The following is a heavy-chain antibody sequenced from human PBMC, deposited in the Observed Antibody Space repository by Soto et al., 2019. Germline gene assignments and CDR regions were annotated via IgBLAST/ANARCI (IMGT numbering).Heavy chain of an antibody. CDR2: IYYSGSA. Sequence: QVQLQESGPGLVKPSETLSLTCTVSGGSISSSTYYWGWIRQPPGKGLEWIGFIYYSGSAYYNPSLKSRVTSSIDTSKNQFSLKLTSVTAADTAVFYCARHGVDYGDYARYYYYGMDVWGRGTTVTVSS. J-gene: IGHJ6*02. D-gene: IGHD4-17*01. CDR1: GGSISSSTYY. V-gene: IGHV4-39*01. CDR3: ARHGVDYGDYARYYYYGMDV.